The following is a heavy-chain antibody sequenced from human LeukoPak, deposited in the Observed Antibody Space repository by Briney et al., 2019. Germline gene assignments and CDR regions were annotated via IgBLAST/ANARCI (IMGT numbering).Heavy chain of an antibody. D-gene: IGHD3-10*01. Sequence: GGSLRLSCAASGFTFSSYAMSWVRQAPGKGLEWVSSLSGSGGITYYADSVKGRFTISRDNSKNTLYLQVNSLRADDTAVYYCAKHYYGSGSYYAFDIWGQGTMVTVSS. CDR3: AKHYYGSGSYYAFDI. CDR2: LSGSGGIT. V-gene: IGHV3-23*01. CDR1: GFTFSSYA. J-gene: IGHJ3*02.